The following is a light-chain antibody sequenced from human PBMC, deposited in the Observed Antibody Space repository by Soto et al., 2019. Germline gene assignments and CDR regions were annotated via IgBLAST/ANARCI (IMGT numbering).Light chain of an antibody. J-gene: IGKJ5*01. CDR1: QSISSW. CDR2: RAS. CDR3: QQLNSYPST. V-gene: IGKV1-5*03. Sequence: DIQMTQSPSTLSASVGDRVTMTVRASQSISSWLAWYQQKPGKAPKVLMHRASNLENGVPSRFSGSGSGTEFTLTISSLQPEDFATYYCQQLNSYPSTFGQGTRLEIK.